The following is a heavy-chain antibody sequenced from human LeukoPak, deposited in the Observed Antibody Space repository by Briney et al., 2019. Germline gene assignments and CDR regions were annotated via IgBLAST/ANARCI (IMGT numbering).Heavy chain of an antibody. D-gene: IGHD3-22*01. V-gene: IGHV5-51*01. J-gene: IGHJ4*02. CDR2: IYPGGSDT. CDR3: ARHGSSGYYYEDY. CDR1: GYRFTSYW. Sequence: PWESLKISCKGSGYRFTSYWIGWVRQMPGKGLHWMGIIYPGGSDTRYSPSFQGQVTISADKYISTAYLQWSSVKASDTAMCSCARHGSSGYYYEDYWGQGTLVTVSS.